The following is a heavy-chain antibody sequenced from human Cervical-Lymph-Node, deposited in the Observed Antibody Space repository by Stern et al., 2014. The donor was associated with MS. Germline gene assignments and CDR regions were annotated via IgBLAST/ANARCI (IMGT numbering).Heavy chain of an antibody. CDR2: FYPEDGEK. D-gene: IGHD3-10*01. Sequence: VQLVHSGAEVKQPGASVTVSCKVSGHTFSEFAIHWLRQLPTTGLEWLGQFYPEDGEKVDAQRLQGRLTMTEDTNTGTAYMTLTALTSYDTAVYYCATDRGVKWGPGTLVAVSS. V-gene: IGHV1-24*01. CDR3: ATDRGVK. CDR1: GHTFSEFA. J-gene: IGHJ4*02.